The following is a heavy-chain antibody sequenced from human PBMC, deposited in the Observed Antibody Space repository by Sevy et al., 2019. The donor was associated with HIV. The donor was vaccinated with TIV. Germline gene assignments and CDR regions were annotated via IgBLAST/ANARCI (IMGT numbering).Heavy chain of an antibody. CDR2: ISSSGSTI. CDR3: ARDGMVDYDSSGLDY. CDR1: GFTFSDYY. J-gene: IGHJ4*02. Sequence: GGSLRLSCAASGFTFSDYYMSWIRQAPGKGLEWVSYISSSGSTIYYADSVKGRFTISRDNAKNSLYLQMNSLRAEDTAVYYCARDGMVDYDSSGLDYWGQRTLVTVSS. D-gene: IGHD3-22*01. V-gene: IGHV3-11*01.